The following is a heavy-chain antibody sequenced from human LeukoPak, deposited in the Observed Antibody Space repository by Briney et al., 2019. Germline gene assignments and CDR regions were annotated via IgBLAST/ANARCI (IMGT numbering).Heavy chain of an antibody. D-gene: IGHD4-17*01. Sequence: GESLKISCKASGYIFTSYWIGWVRQMPGKGLEWMGIIYPGDSDTRYSPSFQGQVTISADKSISTAYLQWSSLKASDTAMYYCARPEEHGDYVHDAFDIWGQGTMVTVSS. V-gene: IGHV5-51*01. J-gene: IGHJ3*02. CDR2: IYPGDSDT. CDR1: GYIFTSYW. CDR3: ARPEEHGDYVHDAFDI.